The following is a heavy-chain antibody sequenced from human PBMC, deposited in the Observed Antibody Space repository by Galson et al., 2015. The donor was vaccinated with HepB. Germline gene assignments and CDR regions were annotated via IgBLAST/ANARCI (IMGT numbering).Heavy chain of an antibody. CDR3: ARGRSPRHYDSSGPQNKGGFFQH. D-gene: IGHD3-22*01. CDR1: GGSFSGYY. CDR2: INHSGST. J-gene: IGHJ1*01. V-gene: IGHV4-34*01. Sequence: ETLSLTCAVYGGSFSGYYWSWIRQPPGKGLEWIGEINHSGSTNYNPSLKSRVTISVDTSKNQFSLKLSSVTAADTAVYYCARGRSPRHYDSSGPQNKGGFFQHWGQGTLVTVSS.